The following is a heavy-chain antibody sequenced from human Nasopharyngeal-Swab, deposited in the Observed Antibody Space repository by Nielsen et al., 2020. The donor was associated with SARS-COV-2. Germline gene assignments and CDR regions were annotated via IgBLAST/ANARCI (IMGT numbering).Heavy chain of an antibody. J-gene: IGHJ4*02. CDR2: ISAYNGNT. D-gene: IGHD3-22*01. V-gene: IGHV1-18*01. Sequence: ASVKVSCKASGYTFTSYGISWVRQAPGQGLEWMGWISAYNGNTNYAQKLQGRVTMTTDTSTSTAYMELRSLRSDDTAVYYCASDPPYYDSSAPWGFDYWGQGTLVTVSS. CDR3: ASDPPYYDSSAPWGFDY. CDR1: GYTFTSYG.